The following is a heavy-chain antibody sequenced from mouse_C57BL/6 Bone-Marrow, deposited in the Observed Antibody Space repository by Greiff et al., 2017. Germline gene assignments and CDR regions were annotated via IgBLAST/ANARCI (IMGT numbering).Heavy chain of an antibody. J-gene: IGHJ2*01. CDR1: GFSLTSYG. V-gene: IGHV2-6-1*01. CDR3: ARHGDGYYGYFDY. D-gene: IGHD2-3*01. CDR2: IWSDGST. Sequence: VQLQQSGPGLVAPSQSLSITCTVSGFSLTSYGVHWVRQPPGKGLEWLVVIWSDGSTTYNSALKSRLSISKDNSKSQVFLKMNSLQTDDTAMYYGARHGDGYYGYFDYWGKGTTLTVSS.